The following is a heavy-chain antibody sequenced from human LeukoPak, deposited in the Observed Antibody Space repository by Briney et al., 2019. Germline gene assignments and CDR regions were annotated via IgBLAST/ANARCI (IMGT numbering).Heavy chain of an antibody. CDR2: IYYSGNT. CDR1: GGSISSYY. D-gene: IGHD3-9*01. V-gene: IGHV4-59*08. Sequence: SETLSLTCTVSGGSISSYYWSWIRQPPGKGLEWIGYIYYSGNTNYNPSLKSRVTISVDTSKNQFSLKLSSVTAADTAVYYCARHIWLGSSSQDAFDIWGQGTMVTVSS. CDR3: ARHIWLGSSSQDAFDI. J-gene: IGHJ3*02.